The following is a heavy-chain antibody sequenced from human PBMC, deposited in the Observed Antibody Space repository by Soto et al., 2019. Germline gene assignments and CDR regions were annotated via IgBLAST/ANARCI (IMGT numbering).Heavy chain of an antibody. CDR3: ARDWRGSDYYGSGSPPAYNWFDP. J-gene: IGHJ5*02. D-gene: IGHD3-10*01. Sequence: NPSETLSLTCTVSGGSISSGDYYWSWIRQPPGKGLEWIGYIYYSGSTYYNPSLKSRVTISVDTSKNQFSLKLSSVTAADTAVYYCARDWRGSDYYGSGSPPAYNWFDPWGQGTLVTVSS. V-gene: IGHV4-30-4*01. CDR2: IYYSGST. CDR1: GGSISSGDYY.